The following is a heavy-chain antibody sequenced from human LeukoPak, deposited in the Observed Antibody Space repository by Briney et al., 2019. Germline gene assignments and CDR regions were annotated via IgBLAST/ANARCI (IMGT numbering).Heavy chain of an antibody. J-gene: IGHJ4*02. D-gene: IGHD6-19*01. V-gene: IGHV3-23*01. CDR1: GFTFSSYT. CDR2: ISDSGAST. Sequence: GGSLRLSCAASGFTFSSYTMSWVRQAPGKGLEWVSAISDSGASTYYADSVKGRFTISRANSKNTLFLQMNSLRAEDTAVYYCAKSGSRDWDYFEYWGQGTLVTASS. CDR3: AKSGSRDWDYFEY.